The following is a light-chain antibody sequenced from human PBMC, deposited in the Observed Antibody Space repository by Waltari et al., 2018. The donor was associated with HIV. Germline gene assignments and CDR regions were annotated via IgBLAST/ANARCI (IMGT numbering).Light chain of an antibody. CDR3: QVWDTNSDHRV. J-gene: IGLJ2*01. CDR2: DDI. V-gene: IGLV3-21*02. Sequence: SSVLTQTPSVSVAPGPTARITGGGDNIGNRRVHWYQQKPGQAPVLVGYDDIDRPSGIPERFSGSRSGNTATLTISRVEVGDEDDYYCQVWDTNSDHRVFGGGTKLTVL. CDR1: NIGNRR.